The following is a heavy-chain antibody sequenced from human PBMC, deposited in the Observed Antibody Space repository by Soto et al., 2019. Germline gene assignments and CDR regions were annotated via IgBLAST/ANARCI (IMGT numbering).Heavy chain of an antibody. Sequence: GASVKVSCKTSGYTFTTYGISWVRQAPGQGLKWMGWISGYNGDTNYAQKFQGRVTMTTDTATTTAYMELRSLRYDDTAVYYCARSAESYDFDYWGQGTQVTVSS. D-gene: IGHD3-3*01. CDR2: ISGYNGDT. CDR1: GYTFTTYG. V-gene: IGHV1-18*01. CDR3: ARSAESYDFDY. J-gene: IGHJ4*02.